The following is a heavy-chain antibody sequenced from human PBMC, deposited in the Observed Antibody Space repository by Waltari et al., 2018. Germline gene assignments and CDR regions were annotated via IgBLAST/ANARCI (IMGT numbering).Heavy chain of an antibody. CDR2: IKQDGSEK. D-gene: IGHD3-16*01. V-gene: IGHV3-7*01. J-gene: IGHJ4*02. Sequence: EVQLVESGGGLVQPGGSLRLSSPASGLPFSSFSMNWVRQGPGKGLEWVANIKQDGSEKYYVDSVKGRFTISRDNAKNSLYLQMNSLGGEDTAVYYCAREGTYDFDYWGQGTLVTVSS. CDR3: AREGTYDFDY. CDR1: GLPFSSFS.